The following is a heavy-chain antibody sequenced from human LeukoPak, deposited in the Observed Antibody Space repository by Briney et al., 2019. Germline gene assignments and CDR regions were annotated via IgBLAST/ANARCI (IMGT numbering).Heavy chain of an antibody. CDR2: INPNSGDT. V-gene: IGHV1-2*02. CDR1: GYTFTGYY. D-gene: IGHD3-10*01. Sequence: GASVRVSRKASGYTFTGYYMHWVRPAPGQGLEWMGWINPNSGDTNNAQKFQGRVTMARDTSINTAYMELSRLTSGDTAVYHCARDGRGGLSADYWGQGTLVTVSS. CDR3: ARDGRGGLSADY. J-gene: IGHJ4*02.